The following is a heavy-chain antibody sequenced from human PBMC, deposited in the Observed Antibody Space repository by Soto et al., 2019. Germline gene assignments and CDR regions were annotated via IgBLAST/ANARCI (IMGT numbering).Heavy chain of an antibody. Sequence: QVELQESGPGLVKPSQTLSLTCTVSGGSISSGDYYWSWIRQHPGNAPEWMGNIYFRATTSYNPSLKILVIVSVYTYKNQFSLNLSSVPAADTAVYYFARRDRTAFCYCLGTCGQVTLVAVSA. V-gene: IGHV4-31*01. CDR1: GGSISSGDYY. CDR2: IYFRATT. CDR3: ARRDRTAFCYCLGT. J-gene: IGHJ1*01. D-gene: IGHD2-15*01.